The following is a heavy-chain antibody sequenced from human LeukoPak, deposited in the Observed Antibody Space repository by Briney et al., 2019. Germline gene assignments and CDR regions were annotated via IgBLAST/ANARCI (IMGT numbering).Heavy chain of an antibody. CDR1: GFTFSSYA. J-gene: IGHJ4*02. CDR2: ISGSGGST. CDR3: AKDERHSSSLGEFDC. D-gene: IGHD6-13*01. V-gene: IGHV3-23*01. Sequence: GGSLRLSCAASGFTFSSYAMSWVRQAPGKGLEWVSAISGSGGSTYYADSVKGRFTISRDNSKNTLYLQMNSLRAEDTAVYYCAKDERHSSSLGEFDCWGQGTLVTVSS.